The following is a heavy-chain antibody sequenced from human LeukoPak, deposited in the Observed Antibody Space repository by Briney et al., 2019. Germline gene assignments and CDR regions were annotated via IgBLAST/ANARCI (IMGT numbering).Heavy chain of an antibody. CDR1: GGSFSGYY. CDR2: INHSGST. J-gene: IGHJ4*02. D-gene: IGHD5-24*01. CDR3: ARGHRDGYPTGY. V-gene: IGHV4-34*01. Sequence: PSETLSLTCAVYGGSFSGYYWSWIRQPPGKGLEWIGEINHSGSTNYNPSLKSRVTVSVDTSKNQFSLKLSSVTAADTAAYYCARGHRDGYPTGYWGQGTLVTVSS.